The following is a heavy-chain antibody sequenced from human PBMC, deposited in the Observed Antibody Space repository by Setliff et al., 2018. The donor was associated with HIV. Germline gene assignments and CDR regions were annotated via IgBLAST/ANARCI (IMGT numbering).Heavy chain of an antibody. D-gene: IGHD2-21*01. CDR1: GYSFTNYG. CDR3: ARVWPQSIGFDC. V-gene: IGHV1-18*03. Sequence: ASVKVSCKASGYSFTNYGVSWVRQAPGHGLEWMGWISGYSGNTNYAQKFEDRVSMTRDTSANIVYMELTSLKSEDMAVYYCARVWPQSIGFDCWGQGTLVTVSS. J-gene: IGHJ4*02. CDR2: ISGYSGNT.